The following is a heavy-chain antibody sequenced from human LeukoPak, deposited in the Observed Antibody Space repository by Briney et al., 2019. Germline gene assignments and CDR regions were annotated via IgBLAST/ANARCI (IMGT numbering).Heavy chain of an antibody. J-gene: IGHJ4*02. CDR3: ARLTTTVTTPFDY. V-gene: IGHV3-21*01. CDR2: ISSSSSYI. D-gene: IGHD4-17*01. Sequence: GGSLILSCAASGFTFSIYNMNWVRQAPGKGLEWVSSISSSSSYIYYADSVKGRFTISRDNAKNSLYLQMNSLRAEDTAVYYCARLTTTVTTPFDYWGRGTLVTVSS. CDR1: GFTFSIYN.